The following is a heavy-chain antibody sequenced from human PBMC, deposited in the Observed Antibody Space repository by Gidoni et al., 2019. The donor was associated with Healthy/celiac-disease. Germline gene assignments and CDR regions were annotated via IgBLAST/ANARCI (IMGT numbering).Heavy chain of an antibody. Sequence: EVKKPGSSVKVSCKASGGTFSSYAISWVRQAPGQGLEWMGGIIPIFGTANYAQKFQGRVTITADESTSTAYMELSSLRSEDTAVYYCARDEGGTYYYGSGSHWGQGTLVTVSS. D-gene: IGHD3-10*01. V-gene: IGHV1-69*01. CDR2: IIPIFGTA. CDR1: GGTFSSYA. CDR3: ARDEGGTYYYGSGSH. J-gene: IGHJ4*02.